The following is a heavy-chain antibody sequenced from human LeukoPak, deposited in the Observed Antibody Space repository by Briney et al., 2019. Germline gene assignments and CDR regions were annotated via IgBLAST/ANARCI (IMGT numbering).Heavy chain of an antibody. D-gene: IGHD2-2*01. V-gene: IGHV3-23*01. J-gene: IGHJ4*02. CDR1: GCSFSSYG. CDR2: ISGRGGRT. Sequence: PGGXXXXSCAASGCSFSSYGMSWVRQAPGKGVEGVSGISGRGGRTYYADSVNGRFTISRDNSKNTLDLQMNSLRAEDTAVYYCAKDGTTSHGRYCSSNSCYYFDHWGQGTLVTVSS. CDR3: AKDGTTSHGRYCSSNSCYYFDH.